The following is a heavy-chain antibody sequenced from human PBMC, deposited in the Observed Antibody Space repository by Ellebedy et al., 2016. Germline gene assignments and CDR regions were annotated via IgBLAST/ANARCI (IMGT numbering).Heavy chain of an antibody. D-gene: IGHD2-2*01. CDR3: ARDPAYGAIDY. J-gene: IGHJ4*02. CDR1: GFTFSTYW. CDR2: IKYDGSVK. Sequence: GGSLRLXXVASGFTFSTYWMSWVRQTPEKGLEWVANIKYDGSVKGYVDSVRGRFTISRDNAKNSLYLQMNSLRAEDTAVYYCARDPAYGAIDYWGQGTLVTVSS. V-gene: IGHV3-7*01.